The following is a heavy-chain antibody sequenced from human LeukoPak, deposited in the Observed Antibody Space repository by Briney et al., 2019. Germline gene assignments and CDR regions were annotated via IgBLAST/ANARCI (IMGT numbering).Heavy chain of an antibody. D-gene: IGHD1-1*01. CDR2: INHDGNDI. V-gene: IGHV3-21*05. Sequence: PGRPLRLSCAASGFTFSTHSMNWVRQAPGKGLEWVSYINHDGNDIYYGESVKGRFTISRDNAKNSLYLQMHTLRAEDTAVYYCAGDGTGVLPGDAFDIWSQGTMVTVSS. CDR3: AGDGTGVLPGDAFDI. CDR1: GFTFSTHS. J-gene: IGHJ3*02.